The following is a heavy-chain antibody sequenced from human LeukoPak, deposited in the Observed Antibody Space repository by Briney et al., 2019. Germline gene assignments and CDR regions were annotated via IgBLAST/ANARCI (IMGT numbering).Heavy chain of an antibody. Sequence: GGSLRLSCAASGFTFSDYSMNWVRQAPGKGLEWVSSISSSSSYIYYADSVKGRFTISRDNAKNSLYPQMNSLRAEDTAVYYCARDSPVYYDSSGYYNPNFDYWGQGTLVTVSS. CDR3: ARDSPVYYDSSGYYNPNFDY. D-gene: IGHD3-22*01. CDR1: GFTFSDYS. V-gene: IGHV3-21*01. CDR2: ISSSSSYI. J-gene: IGHJ4*02.